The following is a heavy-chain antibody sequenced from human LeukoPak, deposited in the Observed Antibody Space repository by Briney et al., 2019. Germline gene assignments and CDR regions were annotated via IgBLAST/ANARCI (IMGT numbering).Heavy chain of an antibody. CDR1: GGTFSSYA. J-gene: IGHJ4*02. Sequence: GASVKVPCKASGGTFSSYAISWVRQAPGQGLEWMGGIIPIFGTANYAQKFQGRVTITADESTSTAYMELSSLRSEDTAVYYCASVVQTGYNTYYFDYWGQGTLVTVSS. CDR3: ASVVQTGYNTYYFDY. V-gene: IGHV1-69*13. D-gene: IGHD3-9*01. CDR2: IIPIFGTA.